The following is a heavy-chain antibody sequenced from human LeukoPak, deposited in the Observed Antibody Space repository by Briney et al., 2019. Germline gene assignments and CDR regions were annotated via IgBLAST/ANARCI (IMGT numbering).Heavy chain of an antibody. J-gene: IGHJ4*02. CDR3: ATIAVAGYRYFDY. D-gene: IGHD6-19*01. V-gene: IGHV5-51*01. CDR2: IYPGDSDT. CDR1: GYSFTSYW. Sequence: GESLKISCKGSGYSFTSYWIGWVRQMPGKGLEWMGIIYPGDSDTRYSPSFQGQVTISADKSISTAYLQWSSLKAPDTAMYYCATIAVAGYRYFDYWGQGTLVTVSS.